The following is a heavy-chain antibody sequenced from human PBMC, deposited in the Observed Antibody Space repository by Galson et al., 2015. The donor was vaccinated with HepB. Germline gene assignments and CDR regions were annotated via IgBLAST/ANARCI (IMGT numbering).Heavy chain of an antibody. CDR3: AKGLWGSGWPPLDS. D-gene: IGHD6-19*01. CDR1: GFTFHDYA. J-gene: IGHJ4*02. V-gene: IGHV3-9*01. Sequence: SLRLSCAASGFTFHDYAIHWVRHAPGKGLEWVSGISSNSANIGYADSVKGRFTISRDNAKNSVFLQMDSLRAEDTALYYCAKGLWGSGWPPLDSWGQGTLVTVSS. CDR2: ISSNSANI.